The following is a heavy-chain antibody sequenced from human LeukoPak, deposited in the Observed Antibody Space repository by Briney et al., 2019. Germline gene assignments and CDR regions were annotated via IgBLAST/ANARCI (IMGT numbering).Heavy chain of an antibody. Sequence: GGSLRLSCAASGFTFSSYWMSWVRQAPGKGLEWVANIKQDGSEKYYVDSVKGRFTISRDNAKNSLYLQTNSLRAEDTAVYYCARVRTAGTGGNVFDYWGQGTLVTVSS. D-gene: IGHD6-13*01. CDR3: ARVRTAGTGGNVFDY. CDR1: GFTFSSYW. V-gene: IGHV3-7*01. CDR2: IKQDGSEK. J-gene: IGHJ4*02.